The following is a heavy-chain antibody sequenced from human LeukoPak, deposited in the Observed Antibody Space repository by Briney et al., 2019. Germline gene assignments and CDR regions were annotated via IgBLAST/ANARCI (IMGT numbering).Heavy chain of an antibody. V-gene: IGHV5-51*01. CDR2: IFPGDSDT. D-gene: IGHD2-2*01. CDR1: GYSFTSYW. CDR3: ARRPCSSLSCFFDY. Sequence: GESLKISCKGSGYSFTSYWIGWVRQMPGKGMEWVGIIFPGDSDTRYSPSFQGQVTISADKSISAAYLQWSSLKASDTAMYFCARRPCSSLSCFFDYWGQGTLVTVSS. J-gene: IGHJ4*02.